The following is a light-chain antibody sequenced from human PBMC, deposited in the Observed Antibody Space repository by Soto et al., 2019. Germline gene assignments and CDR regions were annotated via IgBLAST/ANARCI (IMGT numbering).Light chain of an antibody. J-gene: IGKJ1*01. CDR1: QTISTW. Sequence: DSQMTQSPSCLSASVGDRVTSTCRASQTISTWMAWYQQKPGKAPKLLIYDASTLQSGVPSRFSGSGSGTDFTLTISSLQPDDFATYYCQQYNSYRTFGQGTKVDIK. V-gene: IGKV1-5*01. CDR2: DAS. CDR3: QQYNSYRT.